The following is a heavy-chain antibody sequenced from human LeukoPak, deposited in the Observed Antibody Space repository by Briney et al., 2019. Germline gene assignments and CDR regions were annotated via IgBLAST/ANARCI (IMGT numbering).Heavy chain of an antibody. D-gene: IGHD6-13*01. CDR3: ARNLIAAAGTQYGMDV. V-gene: IGHV1-3*01. CDR2: INAGNGNT. Sequence: ASVKVSCKASGYTFTSYAMHWVRQAPGQRLEWMGWINAGNGNTKYSQKFQGRVTITADESTSTAYMELSSLRSEDTAVYYCARNLIAAAGTQYGMDVWGQGTTVTVSS. CDR1: GYTFTSYA. J-gene: IGHJ6*02.